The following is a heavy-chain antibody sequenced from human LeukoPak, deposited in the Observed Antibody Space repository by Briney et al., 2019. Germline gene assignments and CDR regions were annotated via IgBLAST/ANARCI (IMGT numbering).Heavy chain of an antibody. D-gene: IGHD4-17*01. CDR1: GGSISSGGYY. V-gene: IGHV4-30-2*01. CDR3: ARVVTTPGVYFDY. Sequence: SETLSLTCTVSGGSISSGGYYWSWIRQPPGKGLEWIGYIYHSGSTYYNPSLKSRVTISVDTSKNQFSLKLSSVTAADTAVYYCARVVTTPGVYFDYWGQGTLVTVSS. CDR2: IYHSGST. J-gene: IGHJ4*02.